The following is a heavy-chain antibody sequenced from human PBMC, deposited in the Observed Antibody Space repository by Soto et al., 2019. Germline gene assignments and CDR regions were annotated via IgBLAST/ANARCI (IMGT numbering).Heavy chain of an antibody. J-gene: IGHJ6*02. V-gene: IGHV4-38-2*01. CDR1: GYSISRGYY. CDR2: IYHSET. D-gene: IGHD3-10*01. Sequence: PSETLSLTCDVSGYSISRGYYWGWIRQPPGKGLEWIGSIYHSETYYNPSLKSRVTISGDTSKNQVSLKLNSVTAADTAVCYCARGGDTMVRGVIIFFYYGMDVWGQGTTVTVSS. CDR3: ARGGDTMVRGVIIFFYYGMDV.